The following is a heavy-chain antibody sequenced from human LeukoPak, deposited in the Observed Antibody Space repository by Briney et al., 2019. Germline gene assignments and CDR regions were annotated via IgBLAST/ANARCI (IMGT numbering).Heavy chain of an antibody. CDR3: ARRRYYYGSGSYYAYYFDY. V-gene: IGHV4-34*01. CDR2: INHSGST. CDR1: GGSFSGYY. J-gene: IGHJ4*02. D-gene: IGHD3-10*01. Sequence: SETLSLTCAVYGGSFSGYYWSWIRQPPGKGLEWIGEINHSGSTNYNPSLKSRVTISVDTSKNQFSLKLSSVTAADTAVYYCARRRYYYGSGSYYAYYFDYWGQGTLVTVSS.